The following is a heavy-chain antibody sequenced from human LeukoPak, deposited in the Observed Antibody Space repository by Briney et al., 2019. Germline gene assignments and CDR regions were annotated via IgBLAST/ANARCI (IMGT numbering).Heavy chain of an antibody. D-gene: IGHD3-22*01. J-gene: IGHJ6*03. Sequence: GGSLRLSCAASGFTFSSYSMNWVRQAPGKGLEWVSSISSSNSYIYYADSVKGRFTISRDNAKNSLYLQMNSLRAEDTAVYYCARGYYYDTSAYTMDVWGKGTTVTVSS. CDR3: ARGYYYDTSAYTMDV. V-gene: IGHV3-21*01. CDR2: ISSSNSYI. CDR1: GFTFSSYS.